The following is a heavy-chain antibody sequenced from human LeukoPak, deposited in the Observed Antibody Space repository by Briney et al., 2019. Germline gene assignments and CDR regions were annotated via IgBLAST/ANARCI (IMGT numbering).Heavy chain of an antibody. V-gene: IGHV3-9*01. CDR3: AKDSAAAGTLTPFDY. Sequence: GRSLRLSCAASGFTFDDYAMHWVRQAPGKGLEWVSGISWYSGSIGYADSVKGRFTISRDNAKNSLYLQMNSLRAEDTALYYCAKDSAAAGTLTPFDYWGQGTLVTVSS. CDR2: ISWYSGSI. CDR1: GFTFDDYA. J-gene: IGHJ4*02. D-gene: IGHD6-13*01.